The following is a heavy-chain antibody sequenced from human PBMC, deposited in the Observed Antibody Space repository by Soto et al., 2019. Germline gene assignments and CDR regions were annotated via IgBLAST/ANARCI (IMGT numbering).Heavy chain of an antibody. D-gene: IGHD3-10*01. J-gene: IGHJ6*02. Sequence: AVGSLRLSCAASGFTFSSYGMHWVRQARFKGLEWGAGIWYDGSNKYYADSVKGRFTISRDNSKNTLYLQMNSLRAEDTVVYYCARDLGRITMVRGVRDYYYYGMDVWGQGTTVTVSS. CDR3: ARDLGRITMVRGVRDYYYYGMDV. CDR2: IWYDGSNK. V-gene: IGHV3-33*01. CDR1: GFTFSSYG.